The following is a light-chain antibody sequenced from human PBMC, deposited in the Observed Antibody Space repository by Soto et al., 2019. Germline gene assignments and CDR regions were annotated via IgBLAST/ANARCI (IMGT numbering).Light chain of an antibody. CDR3: SSYVGTNSYV. V-gene: IGLV2-8*01. CDR2: EVS. CDR1: SSDVGGYNY. J-gene: IGLJ1*01. Sequence: QSVLTQPPSGSGSPGQSVTISCTGTSSDVGGYNYVSWYQQHPGKAPKLMIYEVSKRPSGVPDRFSGSKSGNTASLTVSGLQAEDEADYYCSSYVGTNSYVFGTGTKVTV.